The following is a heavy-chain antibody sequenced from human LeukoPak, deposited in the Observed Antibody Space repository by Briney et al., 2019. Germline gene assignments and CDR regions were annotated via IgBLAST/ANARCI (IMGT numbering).Heavy chain of an antibody. D-gene: IGHD1-26*01. V-gene: IGHV3-74*01. CDR2: IDSDGKII. J-gene: IGHJ4*02. CDR3: VGGLGDY. Sequence: GGSLRLSCAASGFIFTNYWMHCVRQAPGKGLVWVARIDSDGKIITYADSVKGRFTISRDNAKNTLYLQMSSLRVDDTAVYYCVGGLGDYWGQGTLVTVSS. CDR1: GFIFTNYW.